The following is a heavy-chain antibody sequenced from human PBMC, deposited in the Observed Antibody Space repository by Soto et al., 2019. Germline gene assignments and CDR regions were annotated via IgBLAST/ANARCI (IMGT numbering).Heavy chain of an antibody. Sequence: SETLSLTCTVPGGSIRSGDYFWSWIRQPPGKGLEWIGYIYYSGTTYYNPSLKSRLTISVDTSKNQFSLNLSPVTAADTAVYYCARGPNYYNSARGWFDPWGQGTLVTVSS. D-gene: IGHD3-10*01. CDR2: IYYSGTT. V-gene: IGHV4-30-4*01. CDR3: ARGPNYYNSARGWFDP. J-gene: IGHJ5*02. CDR1: GGSIRSGDYF.